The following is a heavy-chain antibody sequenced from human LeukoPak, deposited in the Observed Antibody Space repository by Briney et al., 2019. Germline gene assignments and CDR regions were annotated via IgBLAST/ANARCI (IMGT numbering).Heavy chain of an antibody. CDR2: INPNSGGT. CDR1: GYTFTGYY. J-gene: IGHJ5*02. CDR3: AREGGGSGGWFDP. D-gene: IGHD2-15*01. V-gene: IGHV1-2*04. Sequence: ASVKVSCKASGYTFTGYYKHWVRQAPGQGLEWMGWINPNSGGTNYAQKFQGWVTMTRDTSISTAYMELSRLRSDDTAVYYCAREGGGSGGWFDPWGQGTLVTVSS.